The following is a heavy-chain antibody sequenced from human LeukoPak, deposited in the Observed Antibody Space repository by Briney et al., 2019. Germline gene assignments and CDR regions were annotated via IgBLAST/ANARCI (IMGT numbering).Heavy chain of an antibody. CDR3: AKESKYSSSWYNPPLDY. D-gene: IGHD6-13*01. J-gene: IGHJ4*02. CDR1: GFTFSSYG. CDR2: ISYDGSNK. V-gene: IGHV3-30*18. Sequence: GGYLRLSCAASGFTFSSYGMHWVRQAPGKGLEWVAVISYDGSNKYYADSVKGRFTISRDNSKNTLYLQMNSLRAEDTAVYYCAKESKYSSSWYNPPLDYWGQGTLVTVSS.